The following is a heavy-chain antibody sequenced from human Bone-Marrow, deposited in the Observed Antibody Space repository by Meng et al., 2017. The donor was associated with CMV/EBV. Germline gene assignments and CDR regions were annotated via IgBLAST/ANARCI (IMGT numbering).Heavy chain of an antibody. V-gene: IGHV4-59*01. D-gene: IGHD3-10*01. Sequence: SETLSLTCTVSGGSISGYFWSWIRQPPGKGLEWIGYIHYSGSTNYSPSLKSRVTVSVDTSKNQFSLKLTSVTAADTAVYYCARAGGFGSYSGMDVWGQRTTVTVSS. CDR3: ARAGGFGSYSGMDV. CDR1: GGSISGYF. CDR2: IHYSGST. J-gene: IGHJ6*02.